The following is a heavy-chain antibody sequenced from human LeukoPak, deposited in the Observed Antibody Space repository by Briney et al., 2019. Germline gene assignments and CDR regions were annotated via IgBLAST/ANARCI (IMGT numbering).Heavy chain of an antibody. D-gene: IGHD1-26*01. CDR1: GDSISNYC. V-gene: IGHV4-4*07. CDR2: IYTSGST. J-gene: IGHJ5*02. CDR3: ARSPWEYSGSPNWFDP. Sequence: PSETLSLTCTVSGDSISNYCRSWIRQPAGKGLEWIGRIYTSGSTNYNPSLKSRVTMSVDTSKNQFSLKLNSVTAADTAVYYCARSPWEYSGSPNWFDPWGQGTLVTVSS.